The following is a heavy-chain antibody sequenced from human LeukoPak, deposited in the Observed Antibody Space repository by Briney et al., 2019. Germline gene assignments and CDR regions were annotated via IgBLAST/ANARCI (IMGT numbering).Heavy chain of an antibody. V-gene: IGHV3-48*01. J-gene: IGHJ3*02. D-gene: IGHD3-22*01. CDR2: ISSSSSTI. CDR3: ARGYNDSSGYYDAFDI. Sequence: SGGSLRLSCAASGFTFSSYSMNWVRQAPGKGLEWVSYISSSSSTIYYADSVKGRLTISRDNAKNSLYLQMNSLRAEDTAVYYCARGYNDSSGYYDAFDIWGQGTMVTVSS. CDR1: GFTFSSYS.